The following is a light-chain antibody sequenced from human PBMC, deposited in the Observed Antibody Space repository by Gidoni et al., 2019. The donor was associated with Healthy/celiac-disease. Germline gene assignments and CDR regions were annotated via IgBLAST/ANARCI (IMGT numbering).Light chain of an antibody. V-gene: IGLV1-36*01. CDR3: AAWDDRLNGWV. J-gene: IGLJ3*02. CDR2: YDD. CDR1: SSNIGNNA. Sequence: QSVLTQPPAVSEAPRQRVTISCSGSSSNIGNNAVNWYQQLPGTAPKLLIYYDDLLPSGVSDRFSGSKSGTSASLASSGLQSEDEADYYCAAWDDRLNGWVFGGGTKLTVL.